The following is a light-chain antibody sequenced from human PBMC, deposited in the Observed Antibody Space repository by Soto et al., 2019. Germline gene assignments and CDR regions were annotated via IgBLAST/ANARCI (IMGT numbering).Light chain of an antibody. CDR3: ISYAGSNNYV. CDR2: EVS. J-gene: IGLJ1*01. CDR1: SSDVGGYSS. Sequence: QSVLTQPPSANGSPGQSVTISCTGTSSDVGGYSSVAWFQHHPGKAPKLMIYEVSKRPSGVPDRFSGSKSGNTASLTVSGLQAEDEADYYCISYAGSNNYVFGTGTKVTVL. V-gene: IGLV2-8*01.